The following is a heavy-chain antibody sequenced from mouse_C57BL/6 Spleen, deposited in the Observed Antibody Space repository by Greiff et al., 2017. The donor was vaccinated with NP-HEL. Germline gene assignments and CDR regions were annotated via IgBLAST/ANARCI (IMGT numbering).Heavy chain of an antibody. CDR2: ISAGGSYT. Sequence: EVQVVESGGGLVKPGGSLKLSCAASGFTFSSYAMSWVRQTPEKRLEWVATISAGGSYTYYPDNVKGRSTISRDNAKNNMYLQISQLKSEDTAMYYCARDEKLDAMDDWGQGTSVTVSS. J-gene: IGHJ4*01. V-gene: IGHV5-4*01. CDR1: GFTFSSYA. D-gene: IGHD4-1*01. CDR3: ARDEKLDAMDD.